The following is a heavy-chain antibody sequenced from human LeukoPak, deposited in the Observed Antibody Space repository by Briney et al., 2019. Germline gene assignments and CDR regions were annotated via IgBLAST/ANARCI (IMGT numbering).Heavy chain of an antibody. CDR3: ARGRGFGELLNFVGY. Sequence: GASVKVSCKASGYAFTGYYMHWVRQAPGQGLEWMGWINPNSGGTNYAQKFQGRVTMTRDTSTSTVYMELSSLRSEDTAVYYCARGRGFGELLNFVGYWGQGTLVTVSS. CDR2: INPNSGGT. V-gene: IGHV1-2*02. J-gene: IGHJ4*02. CDR1: GYAFTGYY. D-gene: IGHD3-10*01.